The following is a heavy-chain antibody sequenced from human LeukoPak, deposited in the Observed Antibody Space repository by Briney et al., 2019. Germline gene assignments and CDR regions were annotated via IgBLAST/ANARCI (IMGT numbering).Heavy chain of an antibody. J-gene: IGHJ4*02. CDR2: IYYFRRT. V-gene: IGHV4-59*13. D-gene: IGHD3-22*01. CDR3: ARARYDSSGYYYVDY. Sequence: MRQPRXEXREGMXSIYYFRRTNYTPSLKSRFTISVHTSKTQFSLKLSSVTAADTPVYYCARARYDSSGYYYVDYWGQGTLVTVSS.